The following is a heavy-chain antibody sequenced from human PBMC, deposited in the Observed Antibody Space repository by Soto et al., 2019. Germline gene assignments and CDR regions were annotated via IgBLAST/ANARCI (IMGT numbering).Heavy chain of an antibody. CDR2: ITPIFGTA. V-gene: IGHV1-69*13. CDR3: ASSGGELFTC. D-gene: IGHD1-26*01. Sequence: VASVKVSCKASGGTFSSYAISWVRQAPGQGLEWMGGITPIFGTANYAQKFQGRVTITADESTSTAYMELSSLRSEDTAVYYCASSGGELFTCWGQGTLVTVSS. CDR1: GGTFSSYA. J-gene: IGHJ4*02.